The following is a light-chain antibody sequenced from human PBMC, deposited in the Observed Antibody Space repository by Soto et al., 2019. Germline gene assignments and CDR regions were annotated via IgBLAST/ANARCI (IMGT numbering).Light chain of an antibody. V-gene: IGKV2-30*02. CDR2: KIS. Sequence: DVVMTQSPLSLPVTLGQPASISCRSSQSLVHSDGNTYLNWFQQRPGQSPRRLIYKISNRDSGVPDRFSGSGSGTDFTLMISRVEAEDVGVYYCMQGTHWPLYTFDQGTKLEIK. CDR3: MQGTHWPLYT. J-gene: IGKJ2*01. CDR1: QSLVHSDGNTY.